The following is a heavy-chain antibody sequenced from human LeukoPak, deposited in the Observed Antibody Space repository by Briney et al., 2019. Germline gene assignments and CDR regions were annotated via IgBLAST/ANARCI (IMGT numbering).Heavy chain of an antibody. D-gene: IGHD3-10*01. V-gene: IGHV3-23*01. CDR1: GITFRSYA. Sequence: GGSLRLSCAASGITFRSYAMSWVRQARGKGLEWVSAINGDGGSTYYADSVKGRFAISRDNSNNTLFLQMNSLRVEDTAVYYCAKWGAQSGSYRVVDCWGRGTLVTVSS. CDR3: AKWGAQSGSYRVVDC. CDR2: INGDGGST. J-gene: IGHJ4*02.